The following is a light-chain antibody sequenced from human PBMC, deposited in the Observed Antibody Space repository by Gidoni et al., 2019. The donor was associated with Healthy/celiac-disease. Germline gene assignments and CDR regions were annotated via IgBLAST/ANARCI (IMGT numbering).Light chain of an antibody. CDR1: PSVLYSSNNKNY. J-gene: IGKJ2*01. V-gene: IGKV4-1*01. CDR3: QQYYSTPYT. CDR2: WAS. Sequence: VMTQSPDSLAVSLGERATINCKSSPSVLYSSNNKNYLAWYQQKPGQPPKLLIYWASTRESGVPDRFSGSGSGTDFTLTISSLQAEDVAVYYCQQYYSTPYTFGQGTKLEIK.